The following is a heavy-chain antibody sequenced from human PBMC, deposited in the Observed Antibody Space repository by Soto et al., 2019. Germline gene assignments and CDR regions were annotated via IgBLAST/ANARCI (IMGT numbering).Heavy chain of an antibody. CDR2: TYYRSKWYD. CDR3: ARVEVGAPIMVY. V-gene: IGHV6-1*01. CDR1: GDSVSSNSAA. Sequence: QVQLQQSGPGLVKPSQTLSPTCAISGDSVSSNSAAWNWIRQSPSRGLVWLGRTYYRSKWYDDSAVSMERRRTISRDTCKNQFSVQFNFVPHEHTALYDCARVEVGAPIMVYWSQGPLVTVSS. D-gene: IGHD2-21*02. J-gene: IGHJ4*02.